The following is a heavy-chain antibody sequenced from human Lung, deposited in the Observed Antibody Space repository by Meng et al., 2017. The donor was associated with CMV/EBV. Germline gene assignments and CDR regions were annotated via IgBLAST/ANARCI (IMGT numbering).Heavy chain of an antibody. CDR2: INSDGRYT. J-gene: IGHJ4*02. CDR3: ARASGGKYSGYDYTFDY. Sequence: FPFSSHWMHWVRQAPEKGLVWVSHINSDGRYTSYADSVKGRFTISRDNAKNTLYLQMNSLGAEDTAVYYCARASGGKYSGYDYTFDYWGQGTLVTVSS. V-gene: IGHV3-74*01. D-gene: IGHD5-12*01. CDR1: FPFSSHW.